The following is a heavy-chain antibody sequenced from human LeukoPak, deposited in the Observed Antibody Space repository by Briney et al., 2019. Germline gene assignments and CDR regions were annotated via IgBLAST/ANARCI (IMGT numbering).Heavy chain of an antibody. CDR3: AIDLRKSGVVVAAIAD. J-gene: IGHJ4*02. D-gene: IGHD2-15*01. CDR1: GFTFSSYT. V-gene: IGHV3-21*01. CDR2: ISSSSSYK. Sequence: PGGSLRLSCAASGFTFSSYTMNWVRQAPGKGLEWVSSISSSSSYKYYADSVKGRFTISRDNAKNSLFLQMNSLRAEDTADYFCAIDLRKSGVVVAAIADWGQATLVTVSS.